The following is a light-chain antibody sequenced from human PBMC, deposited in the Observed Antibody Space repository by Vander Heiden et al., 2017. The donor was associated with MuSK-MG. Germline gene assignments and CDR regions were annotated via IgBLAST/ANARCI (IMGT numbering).Light chain of an antibody. CDR2: LGS. V-gene: IGKV2-28*01. CDR1: QSLLQSNRYNY. CDR3: MQARQTPT. Sequence: DIVLTQSPLSLSVTPGEPASISCSSDQSLLQSNRYNYLDWYLQKPGQSPQVLVFLGSLRAPGVPDRFSGSVSGTDFTLNISRVEAEDVGMYFCMQARQTPTFGQGTRMELK. J-gene: IGKJ1*01.